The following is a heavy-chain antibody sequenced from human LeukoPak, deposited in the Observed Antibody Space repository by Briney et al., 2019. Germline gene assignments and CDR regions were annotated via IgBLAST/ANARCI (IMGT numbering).Heavy chain of an antibody. V-gene: IGHV4-4*07. D-gene: IGHD6-19*01. Sequence: SETLSLTCSVSGGSLRTYYWSWIRQPAGKGLEWIGRVYTSGGTDYNPSLKSRVTMSVDTSRSQFSLKLSSVTAADTAVYYCARGGSGWPNYFDYWGQGALVTVSS. CDR3: ARGGSGWPNYFDY. J-gene: IGHJ4*02. CDR2: VYTSGGT. CDR1: GGSLRTYY.